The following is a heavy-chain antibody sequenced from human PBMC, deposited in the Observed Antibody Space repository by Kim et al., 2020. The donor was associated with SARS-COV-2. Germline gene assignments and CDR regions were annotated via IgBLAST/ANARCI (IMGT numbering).Heavy chain of an antibody. Sequence: RVTISVDTSKNQFSLKLSSVTAADTAVYYCARVDIAVAGRGGETGPRFDPWGQGTLVTVSS. V-gene: IGHV4-59*01. D-gene: IGHD6-19*01. CDR3: ARVDIAVAGRGGETGPRFDP. J-gene: IGHJ5*02.